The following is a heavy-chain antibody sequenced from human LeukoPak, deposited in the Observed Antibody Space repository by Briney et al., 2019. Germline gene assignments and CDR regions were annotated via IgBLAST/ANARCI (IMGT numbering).Heavy chain of an antibody. D-gene: IGHD4-17*01. CDR1: GFTFGDYA. CDR3: TREGGGDQDEYYFDY. V-gene: IGHV3-49*03. CDR2: IRSKAYGGTT. J-gene: IGHJ4*02. Sequence: GGSLRLSCTASGFTFGDYAMSWFRQAPGKGLEWVGFIRSKAYGGTTEYAASVKGRFTISRDDSKSIAYLQMNSLKTEDTAVYYCTREGGGDQDEYYFDYWGQGTLVTVSS.